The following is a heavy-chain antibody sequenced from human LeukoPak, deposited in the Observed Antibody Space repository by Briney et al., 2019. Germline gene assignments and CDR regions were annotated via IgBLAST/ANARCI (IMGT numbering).Heavy chain of an antibody. J-gene: IGHJ5*02. D-gene: IGHD4-23*01. CDR2: ITSSSSFT. CDR1: GFTFSTYT. Sequence: GGSLRLSCAPSGFTFSTYTMNWVRQAPGKGLDWVASITSSSSFTYYADSVKGRFTISRDNAKNSLYLQMNSLRVEDIAVYYCQRSVGSYSGYLWGQGTLVTVSS. CDR3: QRSVGSYSGYL. V-gene: IGHV3-21*03.